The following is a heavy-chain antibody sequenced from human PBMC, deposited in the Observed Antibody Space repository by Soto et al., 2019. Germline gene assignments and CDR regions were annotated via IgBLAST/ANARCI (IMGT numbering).Heavy chain of an antibody. CDR3: AKDLGYYDSSGPPDY. Sequence: HPGGSLRLSCAASGFTFSSYAMSWVRQAPGKGLEWVSAISGSGGSAYYADSVKGRFTISRDNSKNTLYLQMNSLRAEDTAVYYCAKDLGYYDSSGPPDYWGQGTLVTVSS. J-gene: IGHJ4*02. CDR1: GFTFSSYA. D-gene: IGHD3-22*01. CDR2: ISGSGGSA. V-gene: IGHV3-23*01.